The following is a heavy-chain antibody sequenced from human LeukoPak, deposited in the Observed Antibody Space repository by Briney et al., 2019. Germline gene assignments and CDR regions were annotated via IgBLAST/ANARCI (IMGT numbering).Heavy chain of an antibody. J-gene: IGHJ6*03. CDR2: IIYSGST. D-gene: IGHD6-6*01. Sequence: SETLSFTCTVSGGSISSSSYYWGWIRQPSGKGLEGMGSIIYSGSTYYNPSLKSRVTISVDTSKNQFSLKLSSVTAADTAVYYCARDGIAARHLSYYYYMDVWGKGTTVTVSS. CDR3: ARDGIAARHLSYYYYMDV. CDR1: GGSISSSSYY. V-gene: IGHV4-39*02.